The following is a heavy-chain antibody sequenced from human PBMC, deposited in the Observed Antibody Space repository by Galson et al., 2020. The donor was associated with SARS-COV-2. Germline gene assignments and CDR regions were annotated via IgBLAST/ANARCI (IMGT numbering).Heavy chain of an antibody. V-gene: IGHV1-18*01. Sequence: ASVKVSCKTSGYTFSIYGINWVRQAPGQGLEWMGCISAYNGYTDYAPRFQGRVTMTTDTSTSTAYMELRSLRSDDTAVYYCAKDRRVGASDSFDTWGRGTLVAVSS. D-gene: IGHD1-26*01. CDR3: AKDRRVGASDSFDT. CDR2: ISAYNGYT. J-gene: IGHJ4*02. CDR1: GYTFSIYG.